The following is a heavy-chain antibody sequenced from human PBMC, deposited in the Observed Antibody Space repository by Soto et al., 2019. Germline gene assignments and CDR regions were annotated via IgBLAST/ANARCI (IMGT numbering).Heavy chain of an antibody. D-gene: IGHD7-27*01. CDR3: AKDLLGAGDLGFLFDY. J-gene: IGHJ4*02. CDR1: GFTFDDYA. CDR2: ISWNSGSI. Sequence: GGSLRLSCAASGFTFDDYAMHWVRQAPGKGLEWVSGISWNSGSIGYADSVKGRFTISRDNAKNSLYLQMNSLRAEDTALYYCAKDLLGAGDLGFLFDYWGQGTLVTVSS. V-gene: IGHV3-9*01.